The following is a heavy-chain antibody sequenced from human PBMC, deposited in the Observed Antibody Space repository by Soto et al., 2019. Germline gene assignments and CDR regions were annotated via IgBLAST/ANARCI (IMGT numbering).Heavy chain of an antibody. V-gene: IGHV3-7*01. CDR1: GFTFSIHW. Sequence: GGSLRLSCAASGFTFSIHWMNWVRQAPGKGLEWVANLNQDGNEKFYVDSVKGRFTISRDNAKNSLSLQMNSLRAEDTAVYYRPGGSYWGQGTLVTVSS. J-gene: IGHJ4*02. CDR3: PGGSY. CDR2: LNQDGNEK.